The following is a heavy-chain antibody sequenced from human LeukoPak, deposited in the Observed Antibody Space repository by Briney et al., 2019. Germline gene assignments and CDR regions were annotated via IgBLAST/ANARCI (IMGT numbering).Heavy chain of an antibody. J-gene: IGHJ4*02. Sequence: PGGSLRLSCAASGFTFNSYAMNWVRQAPGKGLEWVSTISGSGGNTYYADSVKGRFTISRDNSKNTLYLQMNSLRAEDTAVYYCAKHRIAAAGTVRPPNWYFDYWGQGTLVTVSS. CDR2: ISGSGGNT. D-gene: IGHD6-13*01. CDR1: GFTFNSYA. V-gene: IGHV3-23*01. CDR3: AKHRIAAAGTVRPPNWYFDY.